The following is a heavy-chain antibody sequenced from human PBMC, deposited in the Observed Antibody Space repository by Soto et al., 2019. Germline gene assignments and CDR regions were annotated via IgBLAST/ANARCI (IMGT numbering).Heavy chain of an antibody. CDR3: ARDIAVAGTDFDY. V-gene: IGHV1-2*04. J-gene: IGHJ4*02. CDR2: INPNSGGT. D-gene: IGHD6-19*01. CDR1: GYTFTGYY. Sequence: ASVKVSCKASGYTFTGYYMHWVRQAPGQGLEWMGWINPNSGGTNYAQKFQGWVTMTRDTSISTAYMELSRLRSDDTAVYYCARDIAVAGTDFDYWGQGTLVTVSS.